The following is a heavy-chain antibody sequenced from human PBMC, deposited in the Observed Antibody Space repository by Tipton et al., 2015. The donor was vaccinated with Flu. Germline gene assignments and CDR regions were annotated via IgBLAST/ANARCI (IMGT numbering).Heavy chain of an antibody. CDR3: ARSASWYEPLDY. CDR1: GGSISGNY. CDR2: MYSSGSA. V-gene: IGHV4-4*07. D-gene: IGHD6-13*01. J-gene: IGHJ4*02. Sequence: GLVKPSETLSLTCTVSGGSISGNYWSWVRQPAGKGLEWIGRMYSSGSANYNPSLKSRVSMSLGPSDNQFSLNLRSVTATDTAIYYCARSASWYEPLDYWGQGILVTVSS.